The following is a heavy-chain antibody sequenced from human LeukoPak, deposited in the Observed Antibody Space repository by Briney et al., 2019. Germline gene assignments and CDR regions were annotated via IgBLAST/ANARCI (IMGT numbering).Heavy chain of an antibody. D-gene: IGHD3-10*01. CDR3: ARDRGFGEPFDY. J-gene: IGHJ4*02. CDR1: GGSISSGSYY. V-gene: IGHV4-61*02. CDR2: IYTSGST. Sequence: SETLSLTCTVSGGSISSGSYYWSWIRQPAGKGLEWIGRIYTSGSTNYNPSLKSRVTISVDTSKNQFSLKLSSVTAADTAVYYCARDRGFGEPFDYWGQGTLVTVSS.